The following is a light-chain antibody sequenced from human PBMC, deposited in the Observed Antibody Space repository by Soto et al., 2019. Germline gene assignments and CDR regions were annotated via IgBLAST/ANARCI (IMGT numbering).Light chain of an antibody. CDR3: SSYTSSSTVV. CDR2: DVS. CDR1: SSDVGGYNY. V-gene: IGLV2-14*01. Sequence: QSVLTQPASVSGSPGQSITISCTGTSSDVGGYNYVSWYQQHPGKAPKLMIYDVSNRPSGVSNRFSGSKSGNTASLTISGLQAEDEADYYCSSYTSSSTVVFGPGTKVTVL. J-gene: IGLJ1*01.